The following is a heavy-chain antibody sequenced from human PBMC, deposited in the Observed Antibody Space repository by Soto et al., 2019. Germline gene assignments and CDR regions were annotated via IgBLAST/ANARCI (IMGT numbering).Heavy chain of an antibody. V-gene: IGHV3-23*01. D-gene: IGHD2-2*01. CDR1: VFTFSSYA. Sequence: GSLRLACAASVFTFSSYAMSWVRPAPGKGLEWVSAIGGSGDITYYADSVKGRFTISRDNSKNTLFLQMNSLRAEDTAVYYCAKDTWRGYCSSTTCTSPVDYWGQGTLVTVSS. CDR2: IGGSGDIT. CDR3: AKDTWRGYCSSTTCTSPVDY. J-gene: IGHJ4*02.